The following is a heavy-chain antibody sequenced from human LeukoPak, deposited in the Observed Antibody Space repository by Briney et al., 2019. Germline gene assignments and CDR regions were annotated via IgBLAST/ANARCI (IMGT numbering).Heavy chain of an antibody. J-gene: IGHJ4*02. D-gene: IGHD3-10*01. CDR2: INHSGGT. V-gene: IGHV4-34*01. Sequence: SETLSLTCAVYGGSFSGYYWSWIRQPPGKGLEWIGEINHSGGTNYNPSLKSRVTISVDTSKNQFSLKLSSVTAADTAVYYCARGRGAALRGPRYFDYWGQGTLVTVSS. CDR1: GGSFSGYY. CDR3: ARGRGAALRGPRYFDY.